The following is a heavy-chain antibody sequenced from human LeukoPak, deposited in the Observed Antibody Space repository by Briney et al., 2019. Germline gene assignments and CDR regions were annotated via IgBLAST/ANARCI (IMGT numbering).Heavy chain of an antibody. CDR1: GGSISSGGYY. D-gene: IGHD2-2*01. Sequence: SETLSLTCTVSGGSISSGGYYWSWIRQHPGKGLEWIGYIYYSGSTNYNPSLKSRVTISVDTSKNQFSLKLSSVTAADTAVYYCARNRGHCSSTSCRKLYYYYGMDVWGQGTTVTVSS. V-gene: IGHV4-61*08. CDR3: ARNRGHCSSTSCRKLYYYYGMDV. CDR2: IYYSGST. J-gene: IGHJ6*02.